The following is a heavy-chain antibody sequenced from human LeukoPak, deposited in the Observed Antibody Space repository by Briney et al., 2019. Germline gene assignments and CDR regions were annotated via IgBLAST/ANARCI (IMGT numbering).Heavy chain of an antibody. J-gene: IGHJ3*02. D-gene: IGHD3-10*01. CDR2: INHSGST. Sequence: SETLSLTCAVYGGSFSGYYWSWIRQPPGKGLEWIGEINHSGSTNYNPSLKSRVTISVDTSKNQFSLKLSSVTAADTAVYYCARRCQPIRAVYGSGSCARGFDIWGQGTMVTVSS. CDR3: ARRCQPIRAVYGSGSCARGFDI. V-gene: IGHV4-34*01. CDR1: GGSFSGYY.